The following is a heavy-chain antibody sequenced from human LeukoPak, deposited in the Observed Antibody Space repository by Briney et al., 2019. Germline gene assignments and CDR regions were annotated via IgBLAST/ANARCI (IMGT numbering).Heavy chain of an antibody. Sequence: GGSLRLSCAASGFTFSDYYMSWVGQAPGKGLEWVSYISSSGSTIYYADSVKGRFTIYRDKANNSLYLQMNSLRAEDTAVYYCARKRYDSGYVMDVWGQGTTVTVSS. CDR2: ISSSGSTI. CDR3: ARKRYDSGYVMDV. CDR1: GFTFSDYY. V-gene: IGHV3-11*01. D-gene: IGHD3-3*01. J-gene: IGHJ6*02.